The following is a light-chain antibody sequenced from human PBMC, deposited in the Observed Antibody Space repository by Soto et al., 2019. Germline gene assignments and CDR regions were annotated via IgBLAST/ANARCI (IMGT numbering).Light chain of an antibody. J-gene: IGKJ1*01. V-gene: IGKV1-39*01. CDR3: QQSYSTPPERT. CDR1: QSISSY. CDR2: AAS. Sequence: IQMTQSPSSLSASVGDRVTITCRASQSISSYLNWYQQKPGKAPKLLIYAASSLQSGVPSRFSGSGSGTDFTLTISSLQPEDFATYYCQQSYSTPPERTFGQGTKVEIK.